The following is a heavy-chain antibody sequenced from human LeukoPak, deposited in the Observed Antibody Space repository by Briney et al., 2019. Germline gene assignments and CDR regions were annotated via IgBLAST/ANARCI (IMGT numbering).Heavy chain of an antibody. Sequence: SETLSLTCTVSGGSISSYYWSWIRQPPGKGLEWIGYIYTSGSTNYNPSLKSRVTISVDTSKNQFSLKLSSVTAADTAVYYCARRPAVPAMVTSWGQGTLVTVSS. J-gene: IGHJ5*02. CDR1: GGSISSYY. V-gene: IGHV4-4*09. CDR2: IYTSGST. D-gene: IGHD5-18*01. CDR3: ARRPAVPAMVTS.